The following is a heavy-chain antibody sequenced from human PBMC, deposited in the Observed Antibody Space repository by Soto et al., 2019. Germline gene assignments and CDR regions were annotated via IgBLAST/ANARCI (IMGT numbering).Heavy chain of an antibody. CDR2: ISGSGGST. CDR3: AKDRKNMIVVVITDLDAFDI. Sequence: GGSLRLSCAASGFTFSSYAMSWVRQAPGKGLEWVSAISGSGGSTYYADSVKGRFTISRDNSKNTLYLQMNSLRAEDTAVYDCAKDRKNMIVVVITDLDAFDIWGQGTMVTVSS. CDR1: GFTFSSYA. J-gene: IGHJ3*02. D-gene: IGHD3-22*01. V-gene: IGHV3-23*01.